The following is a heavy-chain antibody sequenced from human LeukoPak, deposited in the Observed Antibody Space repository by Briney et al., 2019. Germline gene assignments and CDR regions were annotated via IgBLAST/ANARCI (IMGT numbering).Heavy chain of an antibody. Sequence: GGSLRLSCAASGFTFSSYMNWVRQAPGKGLEWVSSISSTSSYIYYADSVKGRFTISRDNAKNSLYLQMNSLRADDTAVYYCARSPYTTSSFDYWGQETLVTVSS. CDR3: ARSPYTTSSFDY. CDR1: GFTFSSY. J-gene: IGHJ4*02. CDR2: ISSTSSYI. D-gene: IGHD6-6*01. V-gene: IGHV3-21*01.